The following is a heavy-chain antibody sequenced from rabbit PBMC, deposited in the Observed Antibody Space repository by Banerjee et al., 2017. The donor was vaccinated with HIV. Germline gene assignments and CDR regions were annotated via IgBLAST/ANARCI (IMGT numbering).Heavy chain of an antibody. CDR2: IYTGAGDT. D-gene: IGHD7-1*01. Sequence: QEQLEESGGDLVKPEGSLTLTCTASGFSFSSSYWICWVRQAPGKGLEWIGCIYTGAGDTYYASWAKGRFTISKTSSTTVPLQMTSLTAADTATYFCARSPNPGGYYFNLWGPGTLVTVS. CDR3: ARSPNPGGYYFNL. V-gene: IGHV1S45*01. J-gene: IGHJ4*01. CDR1: GFSFSSSYW.